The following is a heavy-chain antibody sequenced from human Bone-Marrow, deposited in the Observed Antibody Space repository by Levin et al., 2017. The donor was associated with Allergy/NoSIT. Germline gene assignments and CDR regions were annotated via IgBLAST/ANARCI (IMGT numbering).Heavy chain of an antibody. CDR2: ISYRGST. D-gene: IGHD1-1*01. CDR1: GGSISSAGYH. CDR3: ARLDGYSFDY. J-gene: IGHJ4*02. Sequence: SETLSLTCTVSGGSISSAGYHWTLIRQYPGKGLEWIGYISYRGSTYFNPSLKSRLTMSIDTSEQHFSLNLTSVSAADTAIYYCARLDGYSFDYWGQGALVTVSS. V-gene: IGHV4-31*03.